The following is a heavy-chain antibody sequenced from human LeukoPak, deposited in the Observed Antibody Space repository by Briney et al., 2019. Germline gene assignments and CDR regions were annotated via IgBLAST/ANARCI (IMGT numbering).Heavy chain of an antibody. V-gene: IGHV3-74*01. CDR3: ARPSFTYYYYMDV. J-gene: IGHJ6*03. CDR1: GFTFSSYW. Sequence: GGSLRLSCAAPGFTFSSYWMHWVRQAPGKGLVWVSRINTDGSSTSYADSVKGRFTISRDNAKNTLYLQMNSLRAEDTAVYYCARPSFTYYYYMDVWGKGTTVTVSS. CDR2: INTDGSST. D-gene: IGHD1-26*01.